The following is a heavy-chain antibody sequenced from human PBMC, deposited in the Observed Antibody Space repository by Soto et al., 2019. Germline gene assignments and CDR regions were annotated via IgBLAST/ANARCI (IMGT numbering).Heavy chain of an antibody. CDR3: ARGRNTMVRGAPRPFLDY. D-gene: IGHD3-10*01. CDR2: INPSGST. Sequence: SETLSLTCAVYGGSFSGYYWGWIRQPPGKGLEWNGEINPSGSTNYNPSLKRRVTITVDTSKSQFSLRLSTVTAADTAVYYCARGRNTMVRGAPRPFLDYWGQGTLVTVSS. CDR1: GGSFSGYY. V-gene: IGHV4-34*01. J-gene: IGHJ4*02.